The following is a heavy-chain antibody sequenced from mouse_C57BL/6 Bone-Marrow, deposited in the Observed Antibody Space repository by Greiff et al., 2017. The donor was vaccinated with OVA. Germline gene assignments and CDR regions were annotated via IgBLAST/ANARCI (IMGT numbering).Heavy chain of an antibody. J-gene: IGHJ2*01. D-gene: IGHD2-1*01. Sequence: EVKLQESGAELVRPGASVKLSCTASGFNIKDDYMHWVKQRPEQGLEWIGWIDPENGDTEYASKFQGKATITADTSSHTAYLQLSSLTSEDTAVYYCTSYGNFDYWGQGTTLTVSS. V-gene: IGHV14-4*01. CDR3: TSYGNFDY. CDR1: GFNIKDDY. CDR2: IDPENGDT.